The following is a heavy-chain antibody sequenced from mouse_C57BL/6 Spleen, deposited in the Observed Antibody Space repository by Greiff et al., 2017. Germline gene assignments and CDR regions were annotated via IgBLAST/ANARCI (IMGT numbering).Heavy chain of an antibody. V-gene: IGHV5-4*01. J-gene: IGHJ4*01. CDR1: GFTFSSYA. D-gene: IGHD1-1*01. CDR3: ARDYYYGSSYGGAMDY. CDR2: ISDGGSYT. Sequence: EVMLVESGGGLVKPGGSLKLSCAASGFTFSSYAMSWVRQTPEKRLEWVATISDGGSYTYYPDNVKGRFTISRDNAKNNLYLQMSHLKSEDTAMYYCARDYYYGSSYGGAMDYWGQGTSVTVSS.